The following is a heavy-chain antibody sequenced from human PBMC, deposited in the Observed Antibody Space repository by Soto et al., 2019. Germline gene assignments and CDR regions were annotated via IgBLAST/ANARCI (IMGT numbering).Heavy chain of an antibody. V-gene: IGHV1-3*01. CDR1: GYTFTSYA. Sequence: QVQLVQSGAEVKKPGASVKVSCKASGYTFTSYAMHWVRQAPGQRLEWMGWINAGNGNTKYSQKFQGRVTITRDTSASTAYMELSSLRSEDTAVYYCARYYYDSSGYWYFDLWGRVTLVTVSS. CDR3: ARYYYDSSGYWYFDL. J-gene: IGHJ2*01. D-gene: IGHD3-22*01. CDR2: INAGNGNT.